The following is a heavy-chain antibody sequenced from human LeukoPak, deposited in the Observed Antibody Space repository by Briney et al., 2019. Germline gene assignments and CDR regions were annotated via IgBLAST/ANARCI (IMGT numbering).Heavy chain of an antibody. D-gene: IGHD5-18*01. V-gene: IGHV4-31*03. CDR1: GGSISSGGYY. J-gene: IGHJ4*02. Sequence: SETLSLTCTVSGGSISSGGYYWSWIRQHPGKGLEWIGYIYYSGSTYYNPSPKSRVTIPVDTSKNQFSLKLSSVTAADTAVYYCARADTAMVTGFDYWGQGTLVTVSS. CDR3: ARADTAMVTGFDY. CDR2: IYYSGST.